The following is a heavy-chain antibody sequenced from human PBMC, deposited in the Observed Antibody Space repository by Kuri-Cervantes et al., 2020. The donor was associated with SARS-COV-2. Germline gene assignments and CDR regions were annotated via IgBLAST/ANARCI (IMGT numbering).Heavy chain of an antibody. V-gene: IGHV4-34*01. CDR1: GGSFSGYY. CDR2: INHSGST. Sequence: SQNLSLTCAVFGGSFSGYYWSWIRPPPGKGLEWIGKINHSGSTNYNPSLKSRVTISVDTSKNQFSLKLSSVTAADTAVYYCARGVGAAVAGTLITIYYYYGMDVWGQGTTVTVSS. CDR3: ARGVGAAVAGTLITIYYYYGMDV. J-gene: IGHJ6*02. D-gene: IGHD6-19*01.